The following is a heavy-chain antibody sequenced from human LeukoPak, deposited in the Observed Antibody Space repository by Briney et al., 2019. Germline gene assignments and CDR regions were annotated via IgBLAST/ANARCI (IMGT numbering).Heavy chain of an antibody. CDR1: GFTFSTFD. Sequence: PGGSLRLSCAASGFTFSTFDTSWVRQSPGKGLEWVSAIRASTGRTYYADSVKGRFTISRDNSKNTLLLQMHSLRVEDTAMYFCARGDFFAFDLWGQGTMVTVSS. CDR2: IRASTGRT. CDR3: ARGDFFAFDL. V-gene: IGHV3-23*01. D-gene: IGHD2-21*02. J-gene: IGHJ3*01.